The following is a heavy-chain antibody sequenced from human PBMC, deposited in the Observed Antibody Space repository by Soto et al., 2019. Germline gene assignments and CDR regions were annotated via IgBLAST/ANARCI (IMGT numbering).Heavy chain of an antibody. CDR2: IIPIFGTA. D-gene: IGHD3-3*01. CDR3: AIDLWSGYHHSGWYFDL. J-gene: IGHJ2*01. Sequence: QVQLVQSGAEVKKPGSSVKVSCKASGGTFSSYAISWVRQAPGQGLEWMGGIIPIFGTANYAQKFQGRVTITADESTSTAYMELRSLRSEDTAVYYCAIDLWSGYHHSGWYFDLWGRGTLVTVSS. CDR1: GGTFSSYA. V-gene: IGHV1-69*01.